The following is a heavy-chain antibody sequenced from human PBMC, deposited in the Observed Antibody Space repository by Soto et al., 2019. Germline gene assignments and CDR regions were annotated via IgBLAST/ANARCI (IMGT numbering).Heavy chain of an antibody. Sequence: GGSLRLSCAASGFTFSSYAMHWVRQAPGKGLEWVAVISYDGSNKYYADSVKGRFTISRDNSKNTLYLQMNSLRAEDTAVYYCLSDYYYYGMDVWGQGTTVTVSS. J-gene: IGHJ6*02. V-gene: IGHV3-30-3*01. CDR1: GFTFSSYA. CDR2: ISYDGSNK. CDR3: LSDYYYYGMDV.